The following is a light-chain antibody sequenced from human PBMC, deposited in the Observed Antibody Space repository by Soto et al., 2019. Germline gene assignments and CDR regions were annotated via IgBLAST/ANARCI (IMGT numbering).Light chain of an antibody. V-gene: IGKV1-39*01. J-gene: IGKJ1*01. CDR3: QQSFGTTWT. Sequence: DIQMTQKPSSLSASVGDIVTITCRASQSISSYLNWYQQKPGKAPKLLIYAASSLQSGVPSRFSGGGSATDFTLTISSLQPEDFATYYCQQSFGTTWTFGRGTNVDI. CDR1: QSISSY. CDR2: AAS.